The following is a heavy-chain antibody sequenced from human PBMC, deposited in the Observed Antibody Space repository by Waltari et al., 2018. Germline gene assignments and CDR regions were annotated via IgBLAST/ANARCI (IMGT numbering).Heavy chain of an antibody. V-gene: IGHV3-23*04. Sequence: EVQLVESGGGLVQPGRSLRLSCAASGFTFSSYAMSWVRQAPGKGLGVVSAISGSGGSTYYADSVKGRFTISRDNSKNTLYLQMNSLRAEDTAVYYCAKDSRGARYGMDVWGQGTTVTVSS. CDR3: AKDSRGARYGMDV. CDR1: GFTFSSYA. J-gene: IGHJ6*02. CDR2: ISGSGGST. D-gene: IGHD1-26*01.